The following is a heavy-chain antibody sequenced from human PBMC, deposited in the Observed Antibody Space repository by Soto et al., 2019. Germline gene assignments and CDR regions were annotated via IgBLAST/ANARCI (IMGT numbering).Heavy chain of an antibody. Sequence: SVKVSCKASGGTFSSYAISWVRQAPGQGLEWMGGIIPIFGTANYAQKFQGRVTITADESTSTAYMEPSSLRSEDTAVYYCARGLYCSGGSCYSSDWFDPWGQGTLVTVSS. CDR2: IIPIFGTA. CDR3: ARGLYCSGGSCYSSDWFDP. D-gene: IGHD2-15*01. V-gene: IGHV1-69*13. CDR1: GGTFSSYA. J-gene: IGHJ5*02.